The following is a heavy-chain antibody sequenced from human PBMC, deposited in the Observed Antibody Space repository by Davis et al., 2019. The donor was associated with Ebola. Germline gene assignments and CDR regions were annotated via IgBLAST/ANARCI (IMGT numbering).Heavy chain of an antibody. CDR1: GYSFTSYW. J-gene: IGHJ6*02. D-gene: IGHD5-18*01. CDR2: IYPGDSDT. V-gene: IGHV5-51*01. CDR3: ARISRDGYTFGRPYYYYGMDV. Sequence: GGSLRLSCKGSGYSFTSYWIAWVRQMPGKGLEWMGIIYPGDSDTRYTPSFQGQVTISADKSISTAYLQWNSLKASDTAIYYCARISRDGYTFGRPYYYYGMDVWGQGSTVTVSS.